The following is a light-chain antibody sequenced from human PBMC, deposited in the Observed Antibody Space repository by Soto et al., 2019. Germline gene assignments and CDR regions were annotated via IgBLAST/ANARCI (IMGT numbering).Light chain of an antibody. J-gene: IGKJ4*01. CDR1: QSVSTN. CDR2: DAS. Sequence: VMTQSPGTLSVSPGETATLSCGTSQSVSTNLAWYQQKPGQPPRLLIYDASTRATGIPARFRGSGSGTEFTLTISYLRPEDFAVYFCQQYHDWVTFGGGTKVAI. V-gene: IGKV3D-15*01. CDR3: QQYHDWVT.